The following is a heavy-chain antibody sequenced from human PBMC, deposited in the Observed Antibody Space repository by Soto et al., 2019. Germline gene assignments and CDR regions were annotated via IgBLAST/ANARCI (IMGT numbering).Heavy chain of an antibody. J-gene: IGHJ5*02. V-gene: IGHV1-8*01. CDR2: MNPNSGNT. CDR1: GYTFTSYD. Sequence: ASVKVSCKASGYTFTSYDINWVRQATGQGLEWMGWMNPNSGNTGYAQKFQGRVTMTRNTSISTAYMELSSLRSEDTAVYYCARGRGIITYYDFWSGSPWGQGTLVTVS. CDR3: ARGRGIITYYDFWSGSP. D-gene: IGHD3-3*01.